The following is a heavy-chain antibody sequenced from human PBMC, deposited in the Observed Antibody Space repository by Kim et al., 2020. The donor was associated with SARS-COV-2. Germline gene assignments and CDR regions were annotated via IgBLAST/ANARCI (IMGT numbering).Heavy chain of an antibody. Sequence: SETLSLTCTVSGGSISSGGYYWSWIRQHPGKGLEWIGYIYYSGSTYYNPSLKSRVTISVDTSKNQFSLKLSSVTAADTAVYYCARESRRETYDFWSGPGSGYFDYWGQGTLVTVSS. CDR2: IYYSGST. D-gene: IGHD3-3*01. CDR1: GGSISSGGYY. J-gene: IGHJ4*02. V-gene: IGHV4-31*03. CDR3: ARESRRETYDFWSGPGSGYFDY.